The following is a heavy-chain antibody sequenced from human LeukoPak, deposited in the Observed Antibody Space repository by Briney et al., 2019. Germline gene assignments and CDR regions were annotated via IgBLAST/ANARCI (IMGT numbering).Heavy chain of an antibody. CDR2: IYSGGST. V-gene: IGHV3-66*02. CDR1: GFTVSSNY. CDR3: ARERWLHIADY. D-gene: IGHD5-24*01. J-gene: IGHJ4*02. Sequence: GGSLRLSCAASGFTVSSNYMSWVRQAPGKGLEWVSVIYSGGSTYYADPVKGRFTISRDNSKNTLYLQMNSLRAEDTAVYYCARERWLHIADYWGQGTLVTVSS.